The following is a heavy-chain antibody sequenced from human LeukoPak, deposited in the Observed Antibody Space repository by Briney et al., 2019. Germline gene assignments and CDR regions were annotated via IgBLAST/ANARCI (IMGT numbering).Heavy chain of an antibody. CDR1: GFTLSSYG. D-gene: IGHD3/OR15-3a*01. Sequence: GGSLRLSCAASGFTLSSYGMHWVRQAPGKGLEWVAVIWYDGSNKYYADSVKGRFSISRDNSKNTLYLQMNSLRAEDTAVYYCARDYDFWGNNWFDPWGQGTLVTVSS. J-gene: IGHJ5*02. V-gene: IGHV3-33*01. CDR2: IWYDGSNK. CDR3: ARDYDFWGNNWFDP.